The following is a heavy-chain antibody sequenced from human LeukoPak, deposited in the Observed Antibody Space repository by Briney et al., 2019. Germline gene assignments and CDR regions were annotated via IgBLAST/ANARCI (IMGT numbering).Heavy chain of an antibody. D-gene: IGHD6-19*01. CDR3: ATSSGWKSNIDY. V-gene: IGHV1-2*06. CDR1: GYTFTDSY. CDR2: INPNSGDP. Sequence: ASVKVSCKTSGYTFTDSYIHWVRQAPGQGLEWMGRINPNSGDPNYPQKFQGRVTMTRDTSISTAYMEMSSLTSDDTAVYYCATSSGWKSNIDYWGQGTLVTVSS. J-gene: IGHJ4*02.